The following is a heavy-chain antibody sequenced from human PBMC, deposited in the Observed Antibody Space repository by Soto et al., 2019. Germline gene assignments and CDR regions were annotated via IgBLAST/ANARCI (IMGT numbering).Heavy chain of an antibody. V-gene: IGHV2-5*02. Sequence: QITLKESGPTLVKPTQTLTLTCTFSGFSLSTSGVGVGWIRQPPGKALEWLALIYWDDDKRYSPSLKSRLTVTKDTSKTQVVLTMTNMDPVDTATYYCAHRQRTVYFDYWGQGTLVTVSS. CDR3: AHRQRTVYFDY. D-gene: IGHD4-17*01. CDR2: IYWDDDK. CDR1: GFSLSTSGVG. J-gene: IGHJ4*02.